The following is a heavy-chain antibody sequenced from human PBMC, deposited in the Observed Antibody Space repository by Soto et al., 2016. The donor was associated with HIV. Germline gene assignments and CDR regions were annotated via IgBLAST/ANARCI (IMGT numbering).Heavy chain of an antibody. V-gene: IGHV3-74*01. J-gene: IGHJ4*02. CDR1: GFTFSSYW. Sequence: EVQLVESGGGLVQPGGSLRLSCAASGFTFSSYWMHWVRQAPGKGLVWVSRINSDGSRTSYADSVKGRFTISRDDAKNTLYLQMNSLRAEDTAVYYCARGGEYYDILTGYWGQGTLVTVSS. CDR2: INSDGSRT. D-gene: IGHD3-9*01. CDR3: ARGGEYYDILTGY.